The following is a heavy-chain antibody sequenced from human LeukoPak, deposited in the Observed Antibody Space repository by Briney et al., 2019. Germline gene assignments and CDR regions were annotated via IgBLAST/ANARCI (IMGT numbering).Heavy chain of an antibody. CDR3: AKDDTNGYDWKTRSNWFGP. D-gene: IGHD5-12*01. Sequence: GGSLRLSHADSGFTLSSYAMSSARQAPGEGLECDSAMSGGGGRTYYADSVKGRFTSSRDNSKNTLYLQMNSLRAEDTAVYYCAKDDTNGYDWKTRSNWFGPWGQGTLVTVSS. J-gene: IGHJ5*02. CDR2: MSGGGGRT. CDR1: GFTLSSYA. V-gene: IGHV3-23*01.